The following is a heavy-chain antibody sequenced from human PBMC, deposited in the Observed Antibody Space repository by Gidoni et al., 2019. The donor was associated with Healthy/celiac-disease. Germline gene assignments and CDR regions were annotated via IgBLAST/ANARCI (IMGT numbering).Heavy chain of an antibody. J-gene: IGHJ4*02. Sequence: QVQLQESGPGLVKPSQTLSLTCPVSGGSISSGSYYWSWIRQPAGKGLEWIGRIYTSGSTNYNPSLKSRVTISVDTSKNQFSLKLSSVTAADTAVYYCARERYSSSSTVFDYWGQGTLVTVSS. CDR2: IYTSGST. CDR1: GGSISSGSYY. CDR3: ARERYSSSSTVFDY. V-gene: IGHV4-61*02. D-gene: IGHD6-6*01.